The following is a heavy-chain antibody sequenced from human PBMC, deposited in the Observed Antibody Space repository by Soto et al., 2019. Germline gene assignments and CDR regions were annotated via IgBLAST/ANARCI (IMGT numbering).Heavy chain of an antibody. D-gene: IGHD6-19*01. J-gene: IGHJ4*02. CDR1: GFTFSSYA. V-gene: IGHV3-23*01. Sequence: EVQLLESGGGLVQPGGSLRLSCAASGFTFSSYAMSWVRQARGKGLEWVSAISGSGGSTYYADSVKGRFTISRDNSKNTLYLQMTSLRAEDTAVYYCATRSSGWYFDYWGQGTLVTVSS. CDR2: ISGSGGST. CDR3: ATRSSGWYFDY.